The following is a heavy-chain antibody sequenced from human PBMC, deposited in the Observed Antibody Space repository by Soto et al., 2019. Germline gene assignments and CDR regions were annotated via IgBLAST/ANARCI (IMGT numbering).Heavy chain of an antibody. CDR2: IYYSGST. CDR3: VRDTPGAFDI. J-gene: IGHJ3*02. Sequence: LSLTCTVSGGSISSGAYYWSWIRQPPGKGLEWIGYIYYSGSTYYNPSLKSRVTISVDTSKNQFSLKLSSVTAADTAVYYCVRDTPGAFDIWDQGPMGTGSS. CDR1: GGSISSGAYY. V-gene: IGHV4-30-4*01.